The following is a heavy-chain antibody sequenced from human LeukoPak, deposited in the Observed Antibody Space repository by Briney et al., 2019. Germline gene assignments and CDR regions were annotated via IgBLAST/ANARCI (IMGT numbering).Heavy chain of an antibody. J-gene: IGHJ4*02. Sequence: GESLKTSCQRSGYSFTSHWIGWVRQMPGKGLEWMGIIYPGDADTRYSPSCPRQITISADKSISTAYLQWSSLKASDTAMYYCARGGYQLLEPFDDWGQGTLVTVS. D-gene: IGHD2-2*01. V-gene: IGHV5-51*01. CDR3: ARGGYQLLEPFDD. CDR2: IYPGDADT. CDR1: GYSFTSHW.